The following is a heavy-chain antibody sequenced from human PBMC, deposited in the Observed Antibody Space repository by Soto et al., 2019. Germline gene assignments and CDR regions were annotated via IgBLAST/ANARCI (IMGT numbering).Heavy chain of an antibody. CDR2: ISYDGSNK. J-gene: IGHJ4*02. D-gene: IGHD5-18*01. CDR3: AKDLRRLVQLWSLDY. CDR1: GFXFSSYV. V-gene: IGHV3-30*18. Sequence: PXGXLRLSCASSGFXFSSYVVHWVRHAPGNGLELVAVISYDGSNKYYADSVKGRFTISRDNSNNTLYLQMNSMRAEDTAVYYCAKDLRRLVQLWSLDYWGQGTLGTVS.